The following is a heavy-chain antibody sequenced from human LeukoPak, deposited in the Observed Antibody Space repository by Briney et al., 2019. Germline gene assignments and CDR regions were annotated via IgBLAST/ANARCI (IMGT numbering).Heavy chain of an antibody. CDR1: GYTFTGYY. CDR2: FDPEDGET. J-gene: IGHJ4*02. V-gene: IGHV1-24*01. D-gene: IGHD6-13*01. CDR3: ATGYSSSWPLGY. Sequence: GASVKVSCKASGYTFTGYYMHWVRQAPGKGLEWMGGFDPEDGETIYAQKFQGRVTMTEDTSTDTAYMELSSLRSEDTAVYYCATGYSSSWPLGYWGQGTLVTVSS.